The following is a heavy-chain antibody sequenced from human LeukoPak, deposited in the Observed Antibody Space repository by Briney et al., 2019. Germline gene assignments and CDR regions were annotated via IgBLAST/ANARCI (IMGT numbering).Heavy chain of an antibody. CDR1: GFTFDDYA. CDR3: AKGTIDYDFWSGPNY. D-gene: IGHD3-3*01. V-gene: IGHV3-43*02. J-gene: IGHJ4*02. CDR2: ISGDGGST. Sequence: GGSLRLSCAASGFTFDDYAMHWVRQAPGKGLECVSLISGDGGSTYYADSVKGRFTISRDNSENSLYLQMNSLRTEDTALYYCAKGTIDYDFWSGPNYWGQGTLVTVSS.